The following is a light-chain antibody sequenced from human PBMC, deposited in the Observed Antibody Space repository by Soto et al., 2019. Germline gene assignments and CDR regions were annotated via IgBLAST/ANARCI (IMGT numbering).Light chain of an antibody. CDR3: CSYAGSGTYV. Sequence: QSALTQPASGSGSPGRSITISCTGTSSDVGSYNLVSWYQQHPGKAPKLMIYEVSKRPSGVSNRFSGSKSGNTASLTISGLQAEDEADYYCCSYAGSGTYVFGTGTKVTVL. V-gene: IGLV2-23*02. CDR2: EVS. CDR1: SSDVGSYNL. J-gene: IGLJ1*01.